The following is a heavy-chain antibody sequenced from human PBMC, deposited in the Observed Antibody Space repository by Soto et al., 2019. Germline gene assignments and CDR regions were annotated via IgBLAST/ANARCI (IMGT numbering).Heavy chain of an antibody. CDR3: ARDRDYDFWSGLSDFDP. J-gene: IGHJ5*02. V-gene: IGHV7-4-1*01. CDR1: GYPFTSYA. CDR2: INTNTGNP. Sequence: ASVKVSCKASGYPFTSYAMNWVRQAPGQGLEWMGWINTNTGNPTYAQGFTGRFVFSLDTSVSTAYLQICSLKAEDTAVYYCARDRDYDFWSGLSDFDPWGQGTLVTVSS. D-gene: IGHD3-3*01.